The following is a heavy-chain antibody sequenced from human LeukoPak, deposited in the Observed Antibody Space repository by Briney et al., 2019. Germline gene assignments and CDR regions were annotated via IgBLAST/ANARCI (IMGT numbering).Heavy chain of an antibody. CDR2: IYTSGST. J-gene: IGHJ4*02. V-gene: IGHV4-4*07. Sequence: SETLSLTCTVSGGSISSYYWSWIRQPAGKGLEWIGRIYTSGSTNYNPSLKSRVTISVDKSKNQFSLKLGSVTAADTAVYYCAREGCYDILTATNLFDYWGQGTLVTVSS. D-gene: IGHD3-9*01. CDR3: AREGCYDILTATNLFDY. CDR1: GGSISSYY.